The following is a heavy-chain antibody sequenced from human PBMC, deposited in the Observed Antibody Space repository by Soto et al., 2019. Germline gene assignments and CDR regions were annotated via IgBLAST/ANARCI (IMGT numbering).Heavy chain of an antibody. D-gene: IGHD3-10*01. CDR3: SRVDPGETSPFDH. CDR1: GDGFTSNY. Sequence: GTSVEVSWEACGDGFTSNYSRWVRQAPGQGLEWMGWINPFDGSRMFAQSFQGRVTMTRDTSTSTVYMEVSSLRSEDTAVYYCSRVDPGETSPFDHWGQGTLVTV. CDR2: INPFDGSR. V-gene: IGHV1-46*03. J-gene: IGHJ4*02.